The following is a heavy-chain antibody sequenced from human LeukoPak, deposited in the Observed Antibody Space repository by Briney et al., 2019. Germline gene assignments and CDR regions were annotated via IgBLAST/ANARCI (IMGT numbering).Heavy chain of an antibody. CDR2: ISSSSNTI. CDR3: ARSGYDYVWGSYRNPFDY. V-gene: IGHV3-48*01. D-gene: IGHD3-16*02. Sequence: GGSLRLSCAASGFTFSAYSMTWVRQAPGKGLEWASYISSSSNTIYYADSVKGRFTISRDNARNSLYLQMNSLRAEDTAVYYCARSGYDYVWGSYRNPFDYWGQGTLVTVSS. J-gene: IGHJ4*02. CDR1: GFTFSAYS.